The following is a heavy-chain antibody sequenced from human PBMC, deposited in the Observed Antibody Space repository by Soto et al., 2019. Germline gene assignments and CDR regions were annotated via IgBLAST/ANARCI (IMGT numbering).Heavy chain of an antibody. CDR2: ILDTGTTV. Sequence: GGSLRLSCAASVFPFSSTDMGWVRQAPGKGLEWVSTILDTGTTVFYADSVKGRFTVSRDNSNNTLYVQMNNLRADDTAVYYCVKNSGWFNTWGQGALVTVSS. J-gene: IGHJ5*02. CDR1: VFPFSSTD. CDR3: VKNSGWFNT. V-gene: IGHV3-23*01. D-gene: IGHD3-10*01.